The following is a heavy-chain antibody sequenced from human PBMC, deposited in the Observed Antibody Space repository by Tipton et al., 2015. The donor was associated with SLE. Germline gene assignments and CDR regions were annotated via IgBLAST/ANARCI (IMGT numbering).Heavy chain of an antibody. V-gene: IGHV4-59*01. CDR1: GGSISTYY. Sequence: TLSLTCTVSGGSISTYYWSWIRQPPGKGLEWIGQIFYSGITNYHPSLKSRVTISIDTSKNQFSLKLSSVTAADTAVYYCARSKGNSSWYVLFDYWGQGTLVTVSS. CDR3: ARSKGNSSWYVLFDY. J-gene: IGHJ4*02. CDR2: IFYSGIT. D-gene: IGHD6-13*01.